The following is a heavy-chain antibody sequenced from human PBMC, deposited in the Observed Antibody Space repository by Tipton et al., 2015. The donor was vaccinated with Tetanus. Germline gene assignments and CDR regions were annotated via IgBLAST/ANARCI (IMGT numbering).Heavy chain of an antibody. Sequence: SLRLSCAASGFDFRSDWMTWVRQAPGKGLEWVANIKQDGNEKYHVDSVKGRFTISRDNGKNLLYLQMNSLRAEDTAVYYCARDPHTIRTGNHRGFDYWGQGTKVTVSS. D-gene: IGHD3-10*01. J-gene: IGHJ4*02. V-gene: IGHV3-7*03. CDR1: GFDFRSDW. CDR3: ARDPHTIRTGNHRGFDY. CDR2: IKQDGNEK.